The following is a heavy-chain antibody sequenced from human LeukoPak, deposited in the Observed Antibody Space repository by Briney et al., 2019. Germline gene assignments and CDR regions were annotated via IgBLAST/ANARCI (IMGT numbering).Heavy chain of an antibody. V-gene: IGHV3-66*01. D-gene: IGHD3-9*01. CDR2: IYSGGST. CDR3: AKGGLTARGYFDY. Sequence: QPGGSLRLSCAASGFTVSSNYMSWVRQAPGKGLEWVSVIYSGGSTYYADSVKGRFTISRDNSKNTLYLQMNSLRAEDTAVYYCAKGGLTARGYFDYWGQGTLVTVSS. J-gene: IGHJ4*02. CDR1: GFTVSSNY.